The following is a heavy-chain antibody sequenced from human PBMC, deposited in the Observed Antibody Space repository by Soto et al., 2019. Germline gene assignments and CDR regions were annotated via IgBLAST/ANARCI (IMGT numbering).Heavy chain of an antibody. CDR1: GGSISSSSYY. D-gene: IGHD2-21*01. V-gene: IGHV4-39*01. CDR2: IYYSGST. CDR3: ASRPRAIGLAYYYYGMDV. Sequence: SETLSLTCTVSGGSISSSSYYWGWIRQPPGKGLEWIGSIYYSGSTYYNPSLKSRVTISVDTSKNQFSLKLSSVTAADTAVYYCASRPRAIGLAYYYYGMDVWGQGTTVTVSS. J-gene: IGHJ6*02.